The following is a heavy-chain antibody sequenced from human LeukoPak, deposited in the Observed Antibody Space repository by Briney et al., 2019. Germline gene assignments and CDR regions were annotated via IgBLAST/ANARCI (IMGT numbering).Heavy chain of an antibody. CDR3: AREVTSITVSNTGGVVDF. J-gene: IGHJ4*02. CDR2: TYYRAKWYN. CDR1: GDSISSNSAA. D-gene: IGHD6-19*01. Sequence: SQTLSLTCAISGDSISSNSAAWNWIRQSPSRGLEWLGRTYYRAKWYNHYAESVKSRITINPDTLKNEFSLQLNSVTPEDTAVYFCAREVTSITVSNTGGVVDFWGQGTLVTVSS. V-gene: IGHV6-1*01.